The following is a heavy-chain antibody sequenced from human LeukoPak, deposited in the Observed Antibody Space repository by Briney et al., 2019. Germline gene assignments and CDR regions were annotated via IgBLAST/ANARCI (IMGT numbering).Heavy chain of an antibody. CDR2: IRYDGSNK. Sequence: GGSLRLSCAASGFTFSSYGMHWVRQAPGKGLEWVAFIRYDGSNKYYADSVKGRFTISRDNSKNTLYLQMNSLRAEDTAVYYCAKPVDIVATDPGQNWFDPRGQGTLVTVSS. CDR1: GFTFSSYG. V-gene: IGHV3-30*02. D-gene: IGHD5-12*01. CDR3: AKPVDIVATDPGQNWFDP. J-gene: IGHJ5*02.